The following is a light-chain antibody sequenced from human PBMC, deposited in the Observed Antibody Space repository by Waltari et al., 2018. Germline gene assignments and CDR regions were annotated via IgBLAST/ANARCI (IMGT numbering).Light chain of an antibody. CDR2: DAS. CDR3: QQRYNWRLS. J-gene: IGKJ4*01. CDR1: QSVNTY. V-gene: IGKV3-11*01. Sequence: EIVLTQSPATLALSPGDRATLSCRASQSVNTYLVWYQQKPGQAPRLLIYDASDRATGIPARFSGSGSGTDFTLTISSLEPEDFAVYYCQQRYNWRLSFGGGTKVEIK.